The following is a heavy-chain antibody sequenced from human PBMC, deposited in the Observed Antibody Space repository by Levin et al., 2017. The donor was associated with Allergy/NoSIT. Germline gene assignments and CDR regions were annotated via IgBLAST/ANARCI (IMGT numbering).Heavy chain of an antibody. CDR3: AKGLSSGSPYRAFDM. J-gene: IGHJ3*02. Sequence: ASVKVSCAASGFTFRSYTMTWVRQAPGRGLEWVSTLRYSGDTTHYADSVKGRFTISRDGYKDTLFLQMNSLRAEDTAVYYCAKGLSSGSPYRAFDMWGQGTMVTVSS. CDR2: LRYSGDTT. V-gene: IGHV3-23*01. D-gene: IGHD1-26*01. CDR1: GFTFRSYT.